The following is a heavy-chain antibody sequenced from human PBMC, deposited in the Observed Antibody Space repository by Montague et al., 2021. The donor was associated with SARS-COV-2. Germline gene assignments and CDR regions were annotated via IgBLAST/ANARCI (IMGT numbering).Heavy chain of an antibody. D-gene: IGHD3-10*01. V-gene: IGHV4-39*02. Sequence: SETVSLTCSVSSGSIISSGYYWGWIRQPPGKELEWIGNIYYSGTTYYNPSLQSRGTISVDTSKNHLSLRLSSVTAADTAVYFCAREMIRGVTTPFDYWGQGSQVTVSS. J-gene: IGHJ4*02. CDR2: IYYSGTT. CDR1: SGSIISSGYY. CDR3: AREMIRGVTTPFDY.